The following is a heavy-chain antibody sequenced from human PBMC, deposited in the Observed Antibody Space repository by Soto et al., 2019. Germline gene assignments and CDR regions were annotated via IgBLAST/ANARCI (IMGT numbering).Heavy chain of an antibody. V-gene: IGHV3-30-3*01. CDR1: GFTFSSYA. D-gene: IGHD4-17*01. CDR2: ISYDGSNR. CDR3: ARNSLDYADYPYNWFDP. J-gene: IGHJ5*02. Sequence: QVQLVESGGGVVQPGRSLRLSCAASGFTFSSYAMHWVRQAPGKGLEWVAVISYDGSNRYYADSVKGRFTISRDNSKNPLYLQMSSLRAEDTAGYYCARNSLDYADYPYNWFDPWGQGTLVTVSS.